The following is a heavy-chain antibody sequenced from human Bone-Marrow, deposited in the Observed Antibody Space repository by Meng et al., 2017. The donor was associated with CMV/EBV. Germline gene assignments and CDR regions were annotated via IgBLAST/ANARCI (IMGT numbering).Heavy chain of an antibody. V-gene: IGHV3-74*01. CDR3: ASIGGTMIPTRRGYYGMDV. CDR1: GFTFSSYA. Sequence: GESLKISCAASGFTFSSYAMHWVRQAPGKGLVWVSRINSDGSSTSYADSVKGRFTISRDNAKNTLYLQMNSLRAEDTAVYYCASIGGTMIPTRRGYYGMDVWGQGTTVTVSS. J-gene: IGHJ6*02. D-gene: IGHD3-22*01. CDR2: INSDGSST.